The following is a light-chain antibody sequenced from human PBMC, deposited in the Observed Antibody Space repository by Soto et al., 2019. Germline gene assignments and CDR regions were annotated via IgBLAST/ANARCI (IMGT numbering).Light chain of an antibody. CDR2: GAS. J-gene: IGKJ5*01. Sequence: EIVLTQSPGTLSLSPGDRATLSCRASQRVSTFLAWYQQRPGQAPRLLIYGASTRATGVPAWFSGRGSGTEFTLTISSLQSEDFAVYYCQQYTNWPPNTFGQGTRLEIK. V-gene: IGKV3-15*01. CDR1: QRVSTF. CDR3: QQYTNWPPNT.